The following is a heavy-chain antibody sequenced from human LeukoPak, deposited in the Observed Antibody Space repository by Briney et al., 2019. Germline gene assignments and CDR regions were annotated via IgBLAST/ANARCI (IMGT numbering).Heavy chain of an antibody. CDR2: ISGSGGST. Sequence: PGGSLRLSCATSGFTFMNYAMSWVRQAPGKGLEWVSGISGSGGSTYYADSLKGRFTISRDNSRDTLSLQMNSLRVEDTAIYYCATYRQVLLPFESWGQGTLVTVSS. V-gene: IGHV3-23*01. CDR3: ATYRQVLLPFES. CDR1: GFTFMNYA. J-gene: IGHJ4*02. D-gene: IGHD2-8*02.